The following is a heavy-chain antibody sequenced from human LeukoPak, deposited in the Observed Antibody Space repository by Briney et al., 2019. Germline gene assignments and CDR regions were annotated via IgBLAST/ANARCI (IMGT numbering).Heavy chain of an antibody. J-gene: IGHJ4*02. CDR2: INHSGST. CDR1: GGSFSGYY. D-gene: IGHD2-2*01. V-gene: IGHV4-34*01. Sequence: SETLSLTCAVYGGSFSGYYWSWIRQPPGKGLEWIGEINHSGSTNYNPSLKSRVTISVDTSKNQFSLKLSSVTAADTAVYYCARHSPYCSSTGCPVDYWGQGTLVTVSS. CDR3: ARHSPYCSSTGCPVDY.